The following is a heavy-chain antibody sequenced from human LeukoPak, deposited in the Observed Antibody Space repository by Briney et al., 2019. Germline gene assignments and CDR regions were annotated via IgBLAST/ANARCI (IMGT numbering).Heavy chain of an antibody. D-gene: IGHD3-10*01. V-gene: IGHV1-18*01. CDR2: ISAYNGNT. J-gene: IGHJ3*02. CDR1: GYTFTSYG. CDR3: ARDTYYYGSGRGGSAFDI. Sequence: ASVKVSCKASGYTFTSYGISWVRQAPGQGLEWMGWISAYNGNTNYAQKLQGRVTMTTDTSTSTAYMELRSLRSDDTAVYYCARDTYYYGSGRGGSAFDIWGQGTMVTVSS.